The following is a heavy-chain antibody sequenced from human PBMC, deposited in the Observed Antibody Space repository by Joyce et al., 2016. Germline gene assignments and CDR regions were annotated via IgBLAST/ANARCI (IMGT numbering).Heavy chain of an antibody. CDR1: GFTFSTYS. Sequence: EVQLVESGGGLVQPGGSLRLSCAASGFTFSTYSMNCVRQAPGKGLEWVSYISSSGSAIYYAESVKGRFTISRDNAKNSLYLQMNSLRPEDTAVYYCARERTGLSPDPFDIWGQGTMVTVSS. V-gene: IGHV3-48*04. D-gene: IGHD1-1*01. CDR3: ARERTGLSPDPFDI. CDR2: ISSSGSAI. J-gene: IGHJ3*02.